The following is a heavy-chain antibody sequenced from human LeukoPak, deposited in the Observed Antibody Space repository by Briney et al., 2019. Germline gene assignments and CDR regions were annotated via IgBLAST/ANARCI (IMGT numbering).Heavy chain of an antibody. V-gene: IGHV4-34*01. CDR3: ARLCPYYFDY. CDR1: GGSFSGYY. Sequence: SETLSLTCAVYGGSFSGYYWSWIRQPPGKGLEWIGEINHSGSTNYNPSLKSRVTISVDTSKNQFSLKLSSVTAADTAVYYCARLCPYYFDYWGQGTLVTVSS. J-gene: IGHJ4*02. CDR2: INHSGST.